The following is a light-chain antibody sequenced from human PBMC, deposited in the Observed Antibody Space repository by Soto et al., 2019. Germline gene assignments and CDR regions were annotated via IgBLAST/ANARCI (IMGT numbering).Light chain of an antibody. J-gene: IGLJ1*01. CDR3: GTWDSSLSAV. CDR1: TSNIGNNY. CDR2: DNN. V-gene: IGLV1-51*01. Sequence: QSVLTQPPSVSAAPGQKVTISCSGSTSNIGNNYVSWYQQFPGTAPRLLIYDNNERPSGIPDRFSGSKSGTSATLGITGLQTGDEADYYCGTWDSSLSAVFGTGTKLTVL.